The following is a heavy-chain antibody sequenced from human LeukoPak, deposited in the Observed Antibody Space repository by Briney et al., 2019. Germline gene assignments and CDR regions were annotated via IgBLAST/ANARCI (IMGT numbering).Heavy chain of an antibody. CDR2: ISGDGGST. CDR1: GFTFDDYA. CDR3: ASRTGTLDY. Sequence: GGSLRLSCAASGFTFDDYAMHWVRQAPGKGLEWVSLISGDGGSTYYADSVKGRFTISRDNAKNSLYLQMNSLRAEDTAVYYCASRTGTLDYWGQGTLVTVSS. V-gene: IGHV3-43*02. J-gene: IGHJ4*02. D-gene: IGHD1-7*01.